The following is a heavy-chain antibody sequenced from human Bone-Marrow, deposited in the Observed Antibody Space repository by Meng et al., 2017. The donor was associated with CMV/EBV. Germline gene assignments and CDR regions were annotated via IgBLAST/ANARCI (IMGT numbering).Heavy chain of an antibody. Sequence: GGSLRLSCAASGFTFSSYSMNWVRQAPGKGLEWVSSISSSSSYIYYADSVKGRFTISRDNAKNSLYLQMNSLRAEDTAVYYCAREGQHQLLSYYYYGMDVWGQGTTVTVSS. CDR2: ISSSSSYI. CDR3: AREGQHQLLSYYYYGMDV. D-gene: IGHD2-2*01. J-gene: IGHJ6*02. CDR1: GFTFSSYS. V-gene: IGHV3-21*01.